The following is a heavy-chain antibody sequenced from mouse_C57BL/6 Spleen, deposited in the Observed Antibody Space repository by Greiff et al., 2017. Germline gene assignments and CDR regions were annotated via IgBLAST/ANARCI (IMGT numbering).Heavy chain of an antibody. J-gene: IGHJ4*01. CDR3: ARENWDWGYAMDY. CDR2: IYPRDGST. V-gene: IGHV1-85*01. Sequence: QVQLKQSGPELVKPGASVKLSCKASGYTFTSYDINWVKQRPGQGLEWIGWIYPRDGSTKYNEKLKGKATLTVDTSSSTAYMELHSLASEDSGVYFCARENWDWGYAMDYWGQGTSVTVSS. CDR1: GYTFTSYD. D-gene: IGHD4-1*01.